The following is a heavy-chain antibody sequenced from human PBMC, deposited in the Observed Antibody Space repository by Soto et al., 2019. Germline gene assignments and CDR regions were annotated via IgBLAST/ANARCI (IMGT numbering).Heavy chain of an antibody. D-gene: IGHD1-26*01. CDR2: IKQDGSEK. CDR1: GFTFSSYW. V-gene: IGHV3-7*03. J-gene: IGHJ4*02. CDR3: ARGRSVGATHFDY. Sequence: ELQLVESGGGLVQPGGSLRLSCAASGFTFSSYWMSWVRQAPGKGLEWVANIKQDGSEKYYVDSVKGRFTISRDNAKNSLYLQMNSLRAEDTAVYYCARGRSVGATHFDYWGQGTLVTVSS.